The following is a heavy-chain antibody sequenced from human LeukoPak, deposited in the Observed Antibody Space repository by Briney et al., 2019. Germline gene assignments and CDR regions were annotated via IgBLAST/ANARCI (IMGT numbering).Heavy chain of an antibody. CDR3: AKDRWSSTSMRWFDP. CDR2: TSGSGGST. J-gene: IGHJ5*02. Sequence: GGSLRLSCAASGFTFSSYAMSWVRQAPGKGLEWVSATSGSGGSTYYADSVKGRFTISRDNSKNTLYLQMNSLRAEDTAVYYCAKDRWSSTSMRWFDPWGQGTLVTVSS. D-gene: IGHD2-2*01. V-gene: IGHV3-23*01. CDR1: GFTFSSYA.